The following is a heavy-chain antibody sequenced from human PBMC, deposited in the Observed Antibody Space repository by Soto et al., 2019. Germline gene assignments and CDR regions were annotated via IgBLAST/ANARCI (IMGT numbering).Heavy chain of an antibody. CDR3: ARESHDIVTGPTWGWYFDL. CDR2: IKDRGSI. CDR1: GGSFSGYY. J-gene: IGHJ2*01. V-gene: IGHV4-34*01. D-gene: IGHD3-9*01. Sequence: QVQLQQWGAGPLRPLETLSLTCGVSGGSFSGYYWAWIRQSPGKGLEWIGEIKDRGSINYNPSRKSRVSIADDTSKNHYSPNLGSVTAADTAGYNCARESHDIVTGPTWGWYFDLWGRGTLVTVSS.